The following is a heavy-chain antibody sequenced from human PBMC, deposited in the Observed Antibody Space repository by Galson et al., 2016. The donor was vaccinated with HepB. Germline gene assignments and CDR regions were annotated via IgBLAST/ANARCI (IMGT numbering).Heavy chain of an antibody. V-gene: IGHV3-30*03. CDR2: VSRDGKYK. Sequence: SLRLSCAALGFTFSSHGMHWVRQAPGKGLEWVAVVSRDGKYKDYADFVKGRSTISRDNSKNTLFLQLNSLRPEDTAVYYCARVASQFLEYAYFDYWGQGALVTVSS. CDR1: GFTFSSHG. CDR3: ARVASQFLEYAYFDY. D-gene: IGHD3-3*01. J-gene: IGHJ4*01.